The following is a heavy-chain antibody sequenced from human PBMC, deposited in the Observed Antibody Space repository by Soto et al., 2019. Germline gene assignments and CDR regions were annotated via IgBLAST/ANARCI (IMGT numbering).Heavy chain of an antibody. CDR2: IYYSGST. J-gene: IGHJ4*02. V-gene: IGHV4-39*01. D-gene: IGHD6-6*01. CDR1: GGSISSSSYY. Sequence: QLQLQESGPGLVKPSETLSLTCTVSGGSISSSSYYWGWIRQPPGKGREWIGSIYYSGSTYYNPSLQSRVTIXVXPXXTQFSLKLSSVTAADTAVYYCARHLAARGPYYFDYWGQGTLVTVSS. CDR3: ARHLAARGPYYFDY.